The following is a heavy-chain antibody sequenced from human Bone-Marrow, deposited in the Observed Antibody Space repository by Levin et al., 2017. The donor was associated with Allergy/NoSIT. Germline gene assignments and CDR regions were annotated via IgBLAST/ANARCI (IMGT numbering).Heavy chain of an antibody. Sequence: GGSLRLSCAASGFAFHTYSIHWVRQAPGKGLEWVSVINLNGGTTIYADSVKGRFTTSRDNAKNFVYLQMNSLSAEDTAFYYCTKEVAIDNWYFDLWGHGTLVTVSS. V-gene: IGHV3-9*01. CDR2: INLNGGTT. CDR3: TKEVAIDNWYFDL. J-gene: IGHJ2*01. CDR1: GFAFHTYS. D-gene: IGHD5-12*01.